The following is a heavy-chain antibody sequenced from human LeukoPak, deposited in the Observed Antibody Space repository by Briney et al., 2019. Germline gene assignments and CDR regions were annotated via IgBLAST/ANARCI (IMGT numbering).Heavy chain of an antibody. V-gene: IGHV3-30*18. CDR3: AKDAWRYFDY. Sequence: PGGSLRLSCAASGFTFSSYGMHWVRRAPGKGLEWVAVISYDGSNKYYADSVKGRFTISRDNSKNTLYLQMNSLRAEDTAVYYCAKDAWRYFDYWGQGTLVTVSS. J-gene: IGHJ4*02. D-gene: IGHD1-1*01. CDR2: ISYDGSNK. CDR1: GFTFSSYG.